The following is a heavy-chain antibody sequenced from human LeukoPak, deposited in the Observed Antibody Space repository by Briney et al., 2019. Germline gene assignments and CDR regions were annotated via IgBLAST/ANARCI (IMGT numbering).Heavy chain of an antibody. J-gene: IGHJ4*02. D-gene: IGHD2-2*01. Sequence: GGSLRLSWSASGFTSSSYAMHWVRQAPGKGLEYVSAISSNGGSTYYADSVKGRFTISRDNSKNTLYLQMSSLRAEDTAVYYCAYCSSTSCFDYWGQGTLVTVSS. CDR1: GFTSSSYA. CDR3: AYCSSTSCFDY. CDR2: ISSNGGST. V-gene: IGHV3-64D*06.